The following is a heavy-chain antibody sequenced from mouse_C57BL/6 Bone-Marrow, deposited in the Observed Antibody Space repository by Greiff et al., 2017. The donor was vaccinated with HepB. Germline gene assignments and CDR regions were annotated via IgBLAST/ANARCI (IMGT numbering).Heavy chain of an antibody. D-gene: IGHD3-2*02. CDR3: ARGTAQAKDYFDY. CDR2: FHPYNDDT. J-gene: IGHJ2*01. V-gene: IGHV1-47*01. Sequence: VKLQESGAELVKPGASVKMSCKASGYTFTTYPIEWMKQNHGKSLEWIGNFHPYNDDTKYNEKFKGKATLTVGKSSSTVYLEFSRLTSDDSAVYYCARGTAQAKDYFDYWGQGTTLTVSS. CDR1: GYTFTTYP.